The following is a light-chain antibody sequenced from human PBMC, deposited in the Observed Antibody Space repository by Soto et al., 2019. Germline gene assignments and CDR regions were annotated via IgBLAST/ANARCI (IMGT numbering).Light chain of an antibody. J-gene: IGKJ5*01. CDR3: QKYNNWRRVT. V-gene: IGKV3-15*01. CDR1: QSVISN. Sequence: IVMAESPATLAVSPGEKATLSCRAGQSVISNLACYQQKPGQAPRLLIYGASTRATGIPARFSGSGSGTDFTITIRSMQSEDFAVYYFQKYNNWRRVTFGHGTRSESK. CDR2: GAS.